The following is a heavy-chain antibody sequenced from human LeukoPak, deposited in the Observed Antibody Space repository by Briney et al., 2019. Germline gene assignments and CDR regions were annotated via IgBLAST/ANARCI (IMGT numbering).Heavy chain of an antibody. J-gene: IGHJ4*02. CDR1: GFTFSSYG. V-gene: IGHV3-30*18. D-gene: IGHD5-24*01. CDR2: ISYDGSNK. Sequence: GGSLRLSCAASGFTFSSYGMHWVRQAPGKGLEWVAVISYDGSNKYYADSVKGRFTISRDNSKNTLYLQMNSLRAEDTAVYYCAKDQGWLQSPRGFDYWGQGTLVTVSS. CDR3: AKDQGWLQSPRGFDY.